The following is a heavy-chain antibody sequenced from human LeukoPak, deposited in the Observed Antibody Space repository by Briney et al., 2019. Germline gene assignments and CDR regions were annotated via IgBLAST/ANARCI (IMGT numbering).Heavy chain of an antibody. CDR3: ATYSNYNPEHDAFDI. J-gene: IGHJ3*02. V-gene: IGHV1-69*05. Sequence: SVKVSCKASGGTFSSYAISWVRKDPGQGLEWMGGIIPIFGTANYAQKFQGRVTITTDESTSTAYMELSSLRSEDTAVYYCATYSNYNPEHDAFDIWGQGTMVTVSS. CDR1: GGTFSSYA. CDR2: IIPIFGTA. D-gene: IGHD4-11*01.